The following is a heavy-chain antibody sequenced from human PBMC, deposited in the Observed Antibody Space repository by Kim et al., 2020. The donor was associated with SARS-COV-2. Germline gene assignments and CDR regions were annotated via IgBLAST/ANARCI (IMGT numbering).Heavy chain of an antibody. Sequence: GNSGKGRFPISRDNTKNTLYLQTGSLRTEDMAVYYCARGNGDRHGRGFDSWGQGTLVTVSS. V-gene: IGHV3-64*01. CDR3: ARGNGDRHGRGFDS. J-gene: IGHJ5*01. D-gene: IGHD4-17*01.